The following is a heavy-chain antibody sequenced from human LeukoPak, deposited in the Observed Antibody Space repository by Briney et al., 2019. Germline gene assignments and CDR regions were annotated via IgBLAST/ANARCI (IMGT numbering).Heavy chain of an antibody. CDR2: IYYSGST. Sequence: PSETLSLTCTVSGGSISSSSYYWGWIRQPPGTGLEWIGSIYYSGSTYYNPSLKSRVTISVDTSKNQFSLKLSSVTAADTAVYYCARGHSGSHRWDYWGQGTLVTVSS. D-gene: IGHD1-26*01. CDR3: ARGHSGSHRWDY. J-gene: IGHJ4*02. V-gene: IGHV4-39*07. CDR1: GGSISSSSYY.